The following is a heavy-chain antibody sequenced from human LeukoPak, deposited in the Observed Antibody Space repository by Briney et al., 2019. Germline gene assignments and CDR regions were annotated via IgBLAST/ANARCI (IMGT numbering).Heavy chain of an antibody. CDR3: AREVVRYSRGWPDY. J-gene: IGHJ4*02. V-gene: IGHV1-18*01. Sequence: GASVKVSCKASGYTFTNYAISWVRQAPGPGLEWMGWISAYNGYTTYAQKFQGRVTLTTDTSTSTVYMDLGSLRSDDTAVYYCAREVVRYSRGWPDYWGPGTLVTVSS. CDR1: GYTFTNYA. CDR2: ISAYNGYT. D-gene: IGHD6-19*01.